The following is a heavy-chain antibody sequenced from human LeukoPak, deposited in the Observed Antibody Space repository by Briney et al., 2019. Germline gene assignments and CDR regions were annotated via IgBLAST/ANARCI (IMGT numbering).Heavy chain of an antibody. CDR3: ARREDYYYGSGSYSR. D-gene: IGHD3-10*01. Sequence: SETLSLTCTVSGGSIGSYYWSWIRQPPGKGLEWIGYIYYSGSTNYNPSLKSRVTISVDTSKNQFSLKLSSVTAADTAVYYCARREDYYYGSGSYSRWGQGTLVTVSS. J-gene: IGHJ4*02. CDR1: GGSIGSYY. V-gene: IGHV4-59*08. CDR2: IYYSGST.